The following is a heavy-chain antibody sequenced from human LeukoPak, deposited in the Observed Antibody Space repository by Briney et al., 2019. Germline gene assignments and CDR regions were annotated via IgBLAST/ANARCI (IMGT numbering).Heavy chain of an antibody. V-gene: IGHV1-18*01. CDR3: ARVRVPYYYGSGTYYMNY. Sequence: ASVKVSCKASGYTFTSYGISWVRQAPGQGLEWMGWISAYNGDTNYAQNFQGRVTMTTDTSTSTGFMELRSLRSDDTAVYYCARVRVPYYYGSGTYYMNYWGQGTLVTVSS. D-gene: IGHD3-10*01. CDR2: ISAYNGDT. CDR1: GYTFTSYG. J-gene: IGHJ4*02.